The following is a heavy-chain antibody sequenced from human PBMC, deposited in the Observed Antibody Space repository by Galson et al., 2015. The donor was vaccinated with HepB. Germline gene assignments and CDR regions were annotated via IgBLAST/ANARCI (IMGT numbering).Heavy chain of an antibody. D-gene: IGHD2-21*01. CDR3: ARDRTMTRGFYSYYFDH. Sequence: SLRLSCAASQFTFNTYAMHWVRQAPGKGLEWVAVIWYDGSNKEYADSVKGRFTISRDNSKNTLYLQMNSLRPQDTAVYFCARDRTMTRGFYSYYFDHWGQGTLVTVSS. CDR2: IWYDGSNK. V-gene: IGHV3-33*01. CDR1: QFTFNTYA. J-gene: IGHJ4*02.